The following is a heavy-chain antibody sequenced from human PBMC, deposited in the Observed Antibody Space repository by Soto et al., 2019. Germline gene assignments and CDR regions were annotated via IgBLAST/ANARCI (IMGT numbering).Heavy chain of an antibody. CDR1: DYTFNIYG. CDR2: ISPYNDNK. D-gene: IGHD1-7*01. J-gene: IGHJ4*02. CDR3: ARELSALGTIDF. V-gene: IGHV1-18*01. Sequence: QVQLVQSEAEVKKPGASVKVSCKASDYTFNIYGISWVRQAPGQGLEWMGWISPYNDNKKYAQNLQGRVTMTTDTSTSTAYMELRSLRSDDTAVYYCARELSALGTIDFWGQGTLVTVSS.